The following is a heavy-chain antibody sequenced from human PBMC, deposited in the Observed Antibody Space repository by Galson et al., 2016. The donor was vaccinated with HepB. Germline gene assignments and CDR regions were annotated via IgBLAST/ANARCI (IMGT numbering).Heavy chain of an antibody. CDR1: GGSISSGDYY. D-gene: IGHD3-10*01. V-gene: IGHV4-61*08. CDR2: IYYSGNT. J-gene: IGHJ6*02. CDR3: AREAVGYSTSGTPPYGMDV. Sequence: SETLSLTCTVSGGSISSGDYYWSWIRQPPGKGLEWIGYIYYSGNTNYNPSLKSRVTISIDTSKNQFSLNLSSVTAADTAMFYCAREAVGYSTSGTPPYGMDVCGQGTTVTVSS.